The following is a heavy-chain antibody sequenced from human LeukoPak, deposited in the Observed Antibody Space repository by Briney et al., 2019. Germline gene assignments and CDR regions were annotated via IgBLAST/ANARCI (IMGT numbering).Heavy chain of an antibody. CDR1: GYTLTELS. J-gene: IGHJ4*02. V-gene: IGHV1-24*01. Sequence: WASVKVSCKVSGYTLTELSMHWVRQAPGKGLEWMGGFDPEDGETIYAQKFQGRVTMTEDTSTDTAYMELSSLRSEDTAVYYCARPAQMYYDILTGYYNYYFDYWGQGTLVTVSS. D-gene: IGHD3-9*01. CDR2: FDPEDGET. CDR3: ARPAQMYYDILTGYYNYYFDY.